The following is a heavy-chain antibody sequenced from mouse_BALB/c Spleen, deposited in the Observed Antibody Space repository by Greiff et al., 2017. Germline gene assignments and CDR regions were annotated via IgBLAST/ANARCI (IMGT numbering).Heavy chain of an antibody. Sequence: QVQLKESGPELVKPGASVRISCKASGYTFTSYYIHWVKQRPGQGLDWIGWIYPGNVNTKYNEKFKGKATLTADKSSSTAYMQLSSLTSEDSAVYFCAREGTTVADVWGAGTTVTVSS. CDR3: AREGTTVADV. CDR1: GYTFTSYY. CDR2: IYPGNVNT. J-gene: IGHJ1*01. V-gene: IGHV1S56*01. D-gene: IGHD1-1*01.